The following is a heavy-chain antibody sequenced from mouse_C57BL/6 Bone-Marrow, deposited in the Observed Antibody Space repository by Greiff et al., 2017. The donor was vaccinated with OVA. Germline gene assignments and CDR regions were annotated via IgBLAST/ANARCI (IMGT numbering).Heavy chain of an antibody. CDR3: TGPLLCYYDYDNFDY. CDR1: GYTFTSYW. J-gene: IGHJ2*01. D-gene: IGHD2-4*01. Sequence: EVQLQQSGTVLARPGASVKMSCKTSGYTFTSYWMHWVKQRPGPGLEWIGAIYPGNSDTSYNQKFKGKAKLTAVTSASTAYMELSSLTNEDSAVYYCTGPLLCYYDYDNFDYWGKGTTLTVSS. CDR2: IYPGNSDT. V-gene: IGHV1-5*01.